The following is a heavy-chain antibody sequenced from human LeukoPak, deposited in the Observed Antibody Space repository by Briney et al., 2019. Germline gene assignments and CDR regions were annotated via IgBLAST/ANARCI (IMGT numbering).Heavy chain of an antibody. CDR3: TKGTPFAY. CDR2: IRSKAKSYAT. J-gene: IGHJ4*02. V-gene: IGHV3-73*01. Sequence: PGGSLKLSCAASGFTFSGSAMRWVRQASGKGLEWVGRIRSKAKSYATAYVESVKGRFTISRDDSKNTAYLQMNSLQTEDTAVYYCTKGTPFAYWGQGTLVTVSS. CDR1: GFTFSGSA.